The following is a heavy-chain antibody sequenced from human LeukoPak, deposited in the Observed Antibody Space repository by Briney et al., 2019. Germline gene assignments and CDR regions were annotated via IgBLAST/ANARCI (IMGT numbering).Heavy chain of an antibody. CDR1: GGSISSSNW. CDR3: ARPRQYTSNWYDT. V-gene: IGHV4-4*02. CDR2: IYHSGST. D-gene: IGHD2-2*01. Sequence: TSGTLSLTCAVSGGSISSSNWWSWVRQPPGKGLEWIGEIYHSGSTNYNPSLKSRVTISVDKSKNQFFLRLSSVTAADTAVYYCARPRQYTSNWYDTWGQGTLVTVSS. J-gene: IGHJ5*02.